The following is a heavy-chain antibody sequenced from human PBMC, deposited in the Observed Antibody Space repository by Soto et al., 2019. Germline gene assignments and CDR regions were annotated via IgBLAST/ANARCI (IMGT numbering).Heavy chain of an antibody. Sequence: SETLSLTCTVSGGSISSYYWSWIRQPPGKGLEWIGYIYYSGSTNYNPSLKSRVTISVDTSKNQFSLKLSSVTAADTAVYYCARVRGRGSGYYAFDIWGKGTMVTVSS. CDR1: GGSISSYY. CDR2: IYYSGST. CDR3: ARVRGRGSGYYAFDI. J-gene: IGHJ3*02. D-gene: IGHD3-22*01. V-gene: IGHV4-59*12.